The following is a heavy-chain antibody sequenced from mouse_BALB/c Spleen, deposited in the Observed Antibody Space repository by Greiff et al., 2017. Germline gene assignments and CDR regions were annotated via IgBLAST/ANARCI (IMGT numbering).Heavy chain of an antibody. Sequence: DVHLVESGGGLVKPGGSLKLSCAASGFTFSSYAMSWVRQTPEKRLEWVASISSGGSTYYPDSVKGRFTISRDNARNILYLQMSSLRSEDTAMYYCARGSLYGYWYFDVWGAGTTVTVSS. J-gene: IGHJ1*01. V-gene: IGHV5-6-5*01. CDR1: GFTFSSYA. CDR3: ARGSLYGYWYFDV. D-gene: IGHD1-1*01. CDR2: ISSGGST.